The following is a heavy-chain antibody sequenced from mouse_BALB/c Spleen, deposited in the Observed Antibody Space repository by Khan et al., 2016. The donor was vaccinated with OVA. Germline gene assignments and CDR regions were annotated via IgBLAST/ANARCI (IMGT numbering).Heavy chain of an antibody. CDR1: GFSLTGYG. CDR3: ARGPYFGNYFAMDY. D-gene: IGHD2-10*01. V-gene: IGHV2-6-7*01. CDR2: IWGDGIT. J-gene: IGHJ4*01. Sequence: QVRLQQSGPGLVAPSQSLSITCTVSGFSLTGYGVNWVRQPPGKGLEWLGVIWGDGITDYNSALKSRLSISKDNSKSQVFLKMNSLQTDDTARYYCARGPYFGNYFAMDYWGQGTSVTVSS.